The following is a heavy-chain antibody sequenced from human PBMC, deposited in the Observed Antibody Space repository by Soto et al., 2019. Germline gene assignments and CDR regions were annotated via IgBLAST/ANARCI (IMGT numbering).Heavy chain of an antibody. CDR1: GFTFSSYD. CDR3: AKEDDAWTNGHFNV. V-gene: IGHV3-23*01. CDR2: IDVGGGSA. D-gene: IGHD3-3*01. J-gene: IGHJ3*01. Sequence: EVQLLESGGGLVQPGGSLRLSCAASGFTFSSYDMSWVRQAPGKGLEWVSGIDVGGGSAYYADSVKGRFTIYRDNSKNTLHLHLNSLRSEDTAIYYCAKEDDAWTNGHFNVWGQGTVVTVSS.